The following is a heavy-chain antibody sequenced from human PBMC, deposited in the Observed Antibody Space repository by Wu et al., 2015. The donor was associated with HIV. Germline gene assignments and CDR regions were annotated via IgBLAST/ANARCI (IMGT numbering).Heavy chain of an antibody. V-gene: IGHV1-8*01. CDR3: ARGPLTGQGYY. J-gene: IGHJ4*02. CDR2: VNPNSGNT. CDR1: GYTFTSHD. Sequence: QVQLVQSGPEVKKPGASVKVSCKASGYTFTSHDINWVRQAPGQGLEWMGWVNPNSGNTGYAQKFQGRVTMTSDTSKSTAYVGLSSLRSGDTAVYYCARGPLTGQGYYWGQGTLVTVSS. D-gene: IGHD7-27*01.